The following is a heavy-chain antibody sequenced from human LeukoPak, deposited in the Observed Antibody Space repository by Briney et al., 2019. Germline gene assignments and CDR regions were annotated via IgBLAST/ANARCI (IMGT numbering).Heavy chain of an antibody. J-gene: IGHJ4*02. Sequence: GGSLRLSCAASGFTFSDYYMSWIRQAPGKGLEWVSAISGSGGSTYYADSVKGRFTISRDNSKNSLYLQMNSLRAEDTAVYYCAKDLEIVVVVAATRFDYWGQGTLVTVSS. CDR2: ISGSGGST. CDR3: AKDLEIVVVVAATRFDY. V-gene: IGHV3-23*01. D-gene: IGHD2-15*01. CDR1: GFTFSDYY.